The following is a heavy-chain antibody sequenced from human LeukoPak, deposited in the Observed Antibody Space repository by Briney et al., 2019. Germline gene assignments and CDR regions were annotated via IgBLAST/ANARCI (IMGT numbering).Heavy chain of an antibody. Sequence: PSGTLSLTCTVSGGSINSYYWSWLRQPAERGLEWIGRIYASGSTTYNPSLRSRVAISMDTSKNQFSLRLTSVTAADTAVYYCTRDSGTTGVVKFDPWGQGILVTVSS. D-gene: IGHD4-23*01. CDR2: IYASGST. CDR1: GGSINSYY. CDR3: TRDSGTTGVVKFDP. J-gene: IGHJ5*02. V-gene: IGHV4-4*07.